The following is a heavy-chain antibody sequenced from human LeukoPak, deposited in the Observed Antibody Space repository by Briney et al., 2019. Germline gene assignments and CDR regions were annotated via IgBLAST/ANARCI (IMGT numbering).Heavy chain of an antibody. J-gene: IGHJ4*02. Sequence: SETLSLTCTVSGGSISSGDYYWSWIRQPPGKGLEWIGYIYYSGSTNYNPSLKSRVTISVDTSKNQFSLKLSSVTAADTAVYYCARHEIGYNWISFDYWGQGTLVTVSS. CDR3: ARHEIGYNWISFDY. V-gene: IGHV4-61*08. D-gene: IGHD1-20*01. CDR2: IYYSGST. CDR1: GGSISSGDYY.